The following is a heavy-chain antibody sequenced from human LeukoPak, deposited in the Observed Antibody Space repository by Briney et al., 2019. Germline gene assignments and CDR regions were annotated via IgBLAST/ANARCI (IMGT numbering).Heavy chain of an antibody. CDR1: GFTVSSNY. D-gene: IGHD3-10*01. J-gene: IGHJ6*03. V-gene: IGHV3-53*01. CDR3: ASGSGSYRTPYYYMDV. Sequence: GGSLRLSCAASGFTVSSNYMSWVRQAPGKGLERVSVIYSGGSTYYADSVKGRFTISRDNSKNTLYLQMNSLRAEDTAVYYCASGSGSYRTPYYYMDVWGTGTTVNVSS. CDR2: IYSGGST.